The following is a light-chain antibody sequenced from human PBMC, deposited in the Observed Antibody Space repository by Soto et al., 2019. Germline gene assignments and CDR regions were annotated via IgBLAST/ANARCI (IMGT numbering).Light chain of an antibody. Sequence: EIVLTQSPGTLSLSPGERATLSCRASQSVSSSYLSWYHQKPGQAPRLLIYGASSRATGIPDRFSGSGSGTDFTLTISRLEAEDFAVYYCQQYNNWPLTFGGGTKVDIK. CDR3: QQYNNWPLT. CDR2: GAS. V-gene: IGKV3-20*01. CDR1: QSVSSSY. J-gene: IGKJ4*01.